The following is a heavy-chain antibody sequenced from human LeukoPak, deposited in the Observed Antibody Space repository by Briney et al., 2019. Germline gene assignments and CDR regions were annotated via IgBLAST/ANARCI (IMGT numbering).Heavy chain of an antibody. CDR3: ARDYYKNFDY. Sequence: GGSLRLSCAASGFTFSSYTMNWVRQAPGKGLEWVSSISSSSSYIFYADSVKGRFTISRDDAKNSLYLQMNSLRAEDTAVYYCARDYYKNFDYWGQGTLVTVSS. D-gene: IGHD3-22*01. V-gene: IGHV3-21*01. CDR1: GFTFSSYT. CDR2: ISSSSSYI. J-gene: IGHJ4*02.